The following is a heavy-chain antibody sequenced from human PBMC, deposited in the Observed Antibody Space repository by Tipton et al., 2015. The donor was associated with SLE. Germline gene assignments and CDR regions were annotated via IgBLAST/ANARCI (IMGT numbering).Heavy chain of an antibody. CDR2: IYYSGST. V-gene: IGHV4-59*11. CDR3: ARLQWFRRGGWFDP. J-gene: IGHJ5*02. Sequence: TLSLTCTVSGGSISSHYWGWIRQPPGKGLEWIGYIYYSGSTNYNPSLKSRVTISVDTSKNQFSLKLSSVTAADTAVYYCARLQWFRRGGWFDPWGRGTLVTVSS. D-gene: IGHD3-10*01. CDR1: GGSISSHY.